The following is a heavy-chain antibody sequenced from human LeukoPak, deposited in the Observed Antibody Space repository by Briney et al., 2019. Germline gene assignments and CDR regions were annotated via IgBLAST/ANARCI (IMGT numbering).Heavy chain of an antibody. V-gene: IGHV4-39*07. Sequence: SETLSLTCTVSGVSISSSNSYWGWIRQPPGKGLEWIGSIYHSGSTYYNPSLKSRVTISVDTSKNQFSLKLSSVTAADTAVYYCARVEVTITMVRGVSYWFDPWGQGTLVTVSS. CDR1: GVSISSSNSY. CDR2: IYHSGST. D-gene: IGHD3-10*01. J-gene: IGHJ5*02. CDR3: ARVEVTITMVRGVSYWFDP.